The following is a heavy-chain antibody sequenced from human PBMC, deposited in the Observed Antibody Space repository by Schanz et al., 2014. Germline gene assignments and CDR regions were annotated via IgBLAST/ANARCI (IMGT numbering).Heavy chain of an antibody. CDR3: ARGVRIDY. CDR2: ISFSGNTI. CDR1: GLIFSTYT. V-gene: IGHV3-48*01. D-gene: IGHD3-3*01. Sequence: EVQLVESGGGLVRPGGSLRLSCTTSGLIFSTYTLNWVRQAPGKGLEWISYISFSGNTIYYADSVKGRFTISRDNSKNTLYLQMDSLTAEDTAVYYCARGVRIDYWGQGTLVTVSS. J-gene: IGHJ4*02.